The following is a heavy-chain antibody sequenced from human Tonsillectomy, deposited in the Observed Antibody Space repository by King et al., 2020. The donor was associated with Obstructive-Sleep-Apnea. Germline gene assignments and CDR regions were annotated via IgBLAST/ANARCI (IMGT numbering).Heavy chain of an antibody. CDR3: ARDPWYFDL. CDR2: IYTSGST. CDR1: GGSLSSYY. V-gene: IGHV4-4*07. Sequence: VQLQESGPGLVKPSDTLSLTCTLSGGSLSSYYWSWILQPAGKGLDWIGRIYTSGSTNYNPPLKSRVTMSVDTSKNQFSLKLSSVTAADTAVYYCARDPWYFDLWGRGTLVTVSS. J-gene: IGHJ2*01.